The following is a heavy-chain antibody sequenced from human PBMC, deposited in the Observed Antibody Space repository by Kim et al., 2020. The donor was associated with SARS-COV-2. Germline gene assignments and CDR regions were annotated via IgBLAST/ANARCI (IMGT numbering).Heavy chain of an antibody. CDR3: SAGTTYYWDY. Sequence: GGSLRLSCAASGFPFSRHAMSWARQAAGKGLEWVSAIGSTGGTYYADSAKGRFTISRDNSKNTLYLQLNSLRAEDTAVYFCSAGTTYYWDYWGEGTLGTV. D-gene: IGHD3-10*01. CDR1: GFPFSRHA. V-gene: IGHV3-23*01. CDR2: IGSTGGT. J-gene: IGHJ4*02.